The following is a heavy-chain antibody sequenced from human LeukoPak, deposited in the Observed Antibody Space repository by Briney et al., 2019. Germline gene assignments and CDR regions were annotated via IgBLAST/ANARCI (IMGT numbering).Heavy chain of an antibody. CDR2: ISGSGGST. Sequence: GGSLRLSCAASGFTFSNYAMSWVRQAPGKGLEWVSGISGSGGSTYYADSVKGRFTISRDNSKNTLYLQMNSLRAEDTAVYYCAKGYSRYGSGSHGDYWGQGTLVTVSS. D-gene: IGHD3-10*01. CDR1: GFTFSNYA. J-gene: IGHJ4*02. CDR3: AKGYSRYGSGSHGDY. V-gene: IGHV3-23*01.